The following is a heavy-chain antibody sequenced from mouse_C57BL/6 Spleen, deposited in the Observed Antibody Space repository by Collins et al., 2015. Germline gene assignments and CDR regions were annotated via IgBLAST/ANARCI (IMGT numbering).Heavy chain of an antibody. CDR3: AREGYYGSSYGWYFDV. J-gene: IGHJ1*03. CDR2: INCDGSN. Sequence: DVQLQESGPGLVKPSQSLSLTCSVTGYSITSNYYWNWIRQFPGNKLEWMGYINCDGSNNYNPSLKNRISITRDTSKNQFFLKLNSVTTEDTATYYCAREGYYGSSYGWYFDVWGTGTTVTVSS. D-gene: IGHD1-1*01. V-gene: IGHV3-6*01. CDR1: GYSITSNYY.